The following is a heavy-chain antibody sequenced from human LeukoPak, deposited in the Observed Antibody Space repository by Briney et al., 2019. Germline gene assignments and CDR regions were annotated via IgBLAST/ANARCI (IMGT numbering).Heavy chain of an antibody. J-gene: IGHJ4*02. CDR2: TSHDGSNK. CDR1: GFTFSTYA. V-gene: IGHV3-30-3*01. D-gene: IGHD3-16*01. Sequence: PGRSLRLSCEASGFTFSTYAMHWVRQAPGKGLERVAVTSHDGSNKWYADSVKGRFTISRDNSKNTLYLQMNSLSAEDTAVYYCARDAGGRVYVPSDYWGQGTLVTVSS. CDR3: ARDAGGRVYVPSDY.